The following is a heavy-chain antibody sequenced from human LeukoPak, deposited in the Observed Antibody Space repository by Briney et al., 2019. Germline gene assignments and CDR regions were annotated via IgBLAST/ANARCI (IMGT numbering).Heavy chain of an antibody. CDR2: ISYDGSNK. CDR1: GFTFSSYG. D-gene: IGHD6-13*01. J-gene: IGHJ3*02. V-gene: IGHV3-30*18. Sequence: HTGGSLRLSCAPSGFTFSSYGMHWVRQAPGKGLEWVAVISYDGSNKYYADSVKGRFTISRDNSKNTLYLQMNSLRAEDTAVYYCAKDPFSIAAAGTGAFDIWGQGTMVTVSS. CDR3: AKDPFSIAAAGTGAFDI.